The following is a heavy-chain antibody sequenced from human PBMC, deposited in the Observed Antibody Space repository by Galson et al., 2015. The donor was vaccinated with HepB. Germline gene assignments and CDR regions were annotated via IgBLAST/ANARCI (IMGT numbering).Heavy chain of an antibody. CDR1: GYTLTELS. V-gene: IGHV1-24*01. CDR2: FDPEDGET. Sequence: VSCKVSGYTLTELSMHWVRQAPGKGLEWMGGFDPEDGETIYAQKFQGRVTMTEDTSTDTAYMELSSLRSEDTAVYYCATAPRRYYYDSSGYYYDYWGQGTLVTVSS. D-gene: IGHD3-22*01. CDR3: ATAPRRYYYDSSGYYYDY. J-gene: IGHJ4*02.